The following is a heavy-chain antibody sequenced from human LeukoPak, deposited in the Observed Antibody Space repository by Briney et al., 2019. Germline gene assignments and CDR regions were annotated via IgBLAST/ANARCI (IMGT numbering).Heavy chain of an antibody. J-gene: IGHJ4*02. Sequence: SETLSLTCAVYGGSLSGYYWSWIRQPPGKGLEWIGEINHSGSTNYNPSLKSRVTISVDTSKNQFSLKLSSVTAADTAVYYCASSGYSSSWYYFDYWGQGTLVTVSS. CDR1: GGSLSGYY. V-gene: IGHV4-34*01. CDR2: INHSGST. CDR3: ASSGYSSSWYYFDY. D-gene: IGHD6-13*01.